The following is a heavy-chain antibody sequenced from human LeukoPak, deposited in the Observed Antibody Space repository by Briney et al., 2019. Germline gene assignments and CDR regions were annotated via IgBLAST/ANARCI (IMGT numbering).Heavy chain of an antibody. CDR2: INPDGSTT. Sequence: PGGSLRLSCVASGFTFSSHWMHWVRQAPGRGLMWLSRINPDGSTTNYADSVKGRFTVSKDNAKNTLYLQMNSLRAEDTAVYYCARGPSGGNFYVGDYWGQGTLVTVSS. D-gene: IGHD2-15*01. J-gene: IGHJ4*02. V-gene: IGHV3-74*01. CDR3: ARGPSGGNFYVGDY. CDR1: GFTFSSHW.